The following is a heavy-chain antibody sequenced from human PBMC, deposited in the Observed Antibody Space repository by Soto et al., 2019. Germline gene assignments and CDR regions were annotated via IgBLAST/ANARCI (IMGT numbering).Heavy chain of an antibody. J-gene: IGHJ4*02. D-gene: IGHD6-6*01. CDR1: GYTFTYYT. V-gene: IGHV1-3*01. CDR2: ISSGNGNT. Sequence: QVQLVQSGAEVKEPGASVKVSCKASGYTFTYYTIHWVRQAPGQGLEWMGSISSGNGNTKFSQKFQDRVTFTRDTSAGTAYMELGSLRSEDTAVYYWARKRQLVYFDYWGQGTLVTVSS. CDR3: ARKRQLVYFDY.